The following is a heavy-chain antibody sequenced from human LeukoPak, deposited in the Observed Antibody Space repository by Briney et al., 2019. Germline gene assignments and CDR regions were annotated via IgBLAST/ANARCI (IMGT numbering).Heavy chain of an antibody. J-gene: IGHJ5*02. Sequence: SETLSLTCTVSGGSISSGGYYWSWIRQHPGKGLEWIGYIYYSGSTYYNPSLKSRVTISVDTSKNQFSLKLSPVTAADTAVYYCASVITTIRNWFDPWGQGTLVTVSS. CDR3: ASVITTIRNWFDP. CDR1: GGSISSGGYY. CDR2: IYYSGST. D-gene: IGHD3-16*01. V-gene: IGHV4-31*03.